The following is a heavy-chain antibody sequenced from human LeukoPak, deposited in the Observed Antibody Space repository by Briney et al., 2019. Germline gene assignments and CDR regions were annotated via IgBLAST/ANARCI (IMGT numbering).Heavy chain of an antibody. D-gene: IGHD1-1*01. CDR2: ISYDGNSQ. Sequence: GGSLTLSCAASGFTFSNYAIHWVRQAPGRGLEWVAAISYDGNSQHYGAPVKGRFTISRDNSKNTVYLQINTLRTDDAAIYYCAKPYPTLTTSAVLDNWGQGTLVTVSS. V-gene: IGHV3-30*18. CDR1: GFTFSNYA. CDR3: AKPYPTLTTSAVLDN. J-gene: IGHJ4*02.